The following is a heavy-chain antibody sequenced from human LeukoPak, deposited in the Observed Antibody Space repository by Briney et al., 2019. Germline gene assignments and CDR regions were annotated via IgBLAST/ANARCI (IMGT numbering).Heavy chain of an antibody. CDR1: GGAISSYY. Sequence: TSETPSLTCTVSGGAISSYYWSWIRQPPGKGQEWIGYIYYSGSTNYNPSLKSRVTISVDTSKDQFSLKLSSVTASDTAVYYCARGEYDFWSGYSIDYWGQGTLVTVSS. CDR2: IYYSGST. J-gene: IGHJ4*02. D-gene: IGHD3-3*01. V-gene: IGHV4-59*01. CDR3: ARGEYDFWSGYSIDY.